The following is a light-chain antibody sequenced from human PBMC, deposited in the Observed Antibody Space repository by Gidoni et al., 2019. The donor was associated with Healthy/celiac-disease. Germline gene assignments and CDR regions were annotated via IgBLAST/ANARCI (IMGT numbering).Light chain of an antibody. CDR1: QSVSSN. CDR3: QQYNNWQKT. J-gene: IGKJ1*01. V-gene: IGKV3-15*01. Sequence: EIVMTQSPATLSVSPGERATLSCRASQSVSSNLAWYQQKPGQAPRLLIYGASTRATGIPARFSGSGSGTELTLTISSLQSEDFAVYYCQQYNNWQKTFGQGTKVEIK. CDR2: GAS.